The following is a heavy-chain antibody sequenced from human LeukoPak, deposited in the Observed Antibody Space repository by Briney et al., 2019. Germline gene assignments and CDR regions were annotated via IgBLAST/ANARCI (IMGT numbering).Heavy chain of an antibody. CDR3: ATYGRYSSSSHYFDY. CDR1: GYSISSGYY. D-gene: IGHD6-6*01. V-gene: IGHV4-38-2*01. CDR2: IYHSGST. J-gene: IGHJ4*02. Sequence: SETLSLTCAVSGYSISSGYYWGWIRQPPGKGLEGIGSIYHSGSTYYNPSLKSRDTISVDTSKNQFSLKLSSVTAADTAVYYCATYGRYSSSSHYFDYWGQGTLVTVSS.